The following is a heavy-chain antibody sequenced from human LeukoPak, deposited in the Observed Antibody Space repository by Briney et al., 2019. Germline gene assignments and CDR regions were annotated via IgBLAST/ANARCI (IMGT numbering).Heavy chain of an antibody. J-gene: IGHJ1*01. Sequence: SETLSLTCTVSGGSISSHCWSWIRQPPGKGLEWIGYIYYTGSTNYNPSLKSRVIISVDTSKNQFSLKLSSVTAADTAVYYCARDAGYCSSSSCGAYFQHWGQGTLVTVSS. CDR2: IYYTGST. D-gene: IGHD2-2*01. CDR1: GGSISSHC. V-gene: IGHV4-59*11. CDR3: ARDAGYCSSSSCGAYFQH.